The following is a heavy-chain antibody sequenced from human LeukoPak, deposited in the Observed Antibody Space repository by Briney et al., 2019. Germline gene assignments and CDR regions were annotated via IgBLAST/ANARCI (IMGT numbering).Heavy chain of an antibody. J-gene: IGHJ5*02. D-gene: IGHD2-8*01. CDR3: AREVSLRQWFDP. V-gene: IGHV3-11*01. CDR1: AFTFTDFY. Sequence: GGSLRLSCAASAFTFTDFYMTWIRQAPGKGLEWISCISSSGKIIYYADSVKGRFTISRDNAKTSLYLQMNSLRAEDTAVYYCAREVSLRQWFDPWGQGTLVTVSS. CDR2: ISSSGKII.